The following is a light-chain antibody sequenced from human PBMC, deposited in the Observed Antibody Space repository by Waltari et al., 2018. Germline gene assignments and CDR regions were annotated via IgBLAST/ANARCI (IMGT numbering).Light chain of an antibody. CDR2: DVS. V-gene: IGLV2-11*01. J-gene: IGLJ1*01. Sequence: QSALTQPRSVSGPPGQSVTISCTGTSRDVVGSHFVSWFQQLPGSAPKLLIYDVSERPPAVPDRFSVSKSANTASLTISGLQAEDEADYYCCSYVDTYTYVFGPGTRVIVL. CDR1: SRDVVGSHF. CDR3: CSYVDTYTYV.